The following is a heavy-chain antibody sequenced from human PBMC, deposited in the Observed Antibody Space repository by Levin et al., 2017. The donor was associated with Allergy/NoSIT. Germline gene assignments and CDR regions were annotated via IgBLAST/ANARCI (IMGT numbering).Heavy chain of an antibody. D-gene: IGHD2-2*01. J-gene: IGHJ3*02. CDR3: ARDGENIVVVPAASIADAFDI. V-gene: IGHV3-30-3*01. CDR1: GFTFSSYA. CDR2: ISYDGSNK. Sequence: GGSLRLSCAASGFTFSSYAMHWVRQAPGKGLEWVAVISYDGSNKYYADSVKGRFTISRDNSKNTLYLQMNSLRAEDTAVYYCARDGENIVVVPAASIADAFDIWGQGTMVTVSS.